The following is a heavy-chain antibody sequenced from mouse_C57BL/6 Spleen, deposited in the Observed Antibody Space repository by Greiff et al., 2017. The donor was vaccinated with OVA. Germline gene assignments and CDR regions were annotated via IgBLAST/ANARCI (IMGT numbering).Heavy chain of an antibody. CDR3: ARITTVVAPYYAMDY. Sequence: QVQLQQPGAELVKPGASVKLSCKASGYTFTSYWMHWVKQRPGQGLEWIGMIHPNSGSTNYNEKFKSKATLTVDKSSSTAYMQLSSLTSEDSAVYYCARITTVVAPYYAMDYWGQGTSVTVSS. CDR1: GYTFTSYW. D-gene: IGHD1-1*01. CDR2: IHPNSGST. J-gene: IGHJ4*01. V-gene: IGHV1-64*01.